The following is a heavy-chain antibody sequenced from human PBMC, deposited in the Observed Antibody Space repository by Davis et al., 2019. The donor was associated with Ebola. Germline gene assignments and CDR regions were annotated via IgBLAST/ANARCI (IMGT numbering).Heavy chain of an antibody. Sequence: MPSETLSLTCTVSGGSISSSSYYWGWIRQPPGKGLEWIGSIYYSGSTYYNPSLKSRVTISVDTSKNQFSLKLSSVTAADTAVYYCAIGPWMEGGYGMDVWGKGTTVTVSS. CDR2: IYYSGST. J-gene: IGHJ6*04. V-gene: IGHV4-39*07. CDR1: GGSISSSSYY. D-gene: IGHD1-1*01. CDR3: AIGPWMEGGYGMDV.